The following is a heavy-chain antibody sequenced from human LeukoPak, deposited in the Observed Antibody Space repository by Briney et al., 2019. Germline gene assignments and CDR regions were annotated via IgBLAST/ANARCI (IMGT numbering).Heavy chain of an antibody. CDR2: IYYSGST. J-gene: IGHJ3*02. Sequence: SETLSLTCTVSGGSISSGDYYWSWIRQPPGKGLEWIGYIYYSGSTYYNPSLKSRVTISVDTSKNQFSLKLSSVTAADTAVYYCAIWANMVRGVTDAFDIWGQGTMVTVSS. CDR1: GGSISSGDYY. CDR3: AIWANMVRGVTDAFDI. V-gene: IGHV4-30-4*01. D-gene: IGHD3-10*01.